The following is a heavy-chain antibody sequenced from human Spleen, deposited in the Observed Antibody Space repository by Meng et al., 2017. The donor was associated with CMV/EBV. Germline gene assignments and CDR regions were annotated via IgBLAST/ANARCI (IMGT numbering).Heavy chain of an antibody. V-gene: IGHV3-21*01. CDR2: ISSSSYI. J-gene: IGHJ5*02. Sequence: GESLKISCAASGFTFSSYSMNWVRQAPGKGLEWVSSISSSSYIYYADSVKGRFTISRDNAKNSLYLQMNSLRAEDTAVYYCARPGVHSSGWYGAWGQGTLVTVSS. CDR1: GFTFSSYS. D-gene: IGHD6-19*01. CDR3: ARPGVHSSGWYGA.